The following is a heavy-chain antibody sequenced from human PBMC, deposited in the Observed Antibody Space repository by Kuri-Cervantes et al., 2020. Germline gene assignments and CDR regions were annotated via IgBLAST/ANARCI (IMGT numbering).Heavy chain of an antibody. CDR2: ISYDGSNK. CDR3: AKAEIGSSSYY. Sequence: SCKASGYTFTSYYMHWVRQAPGKGLEWVAVISYDGSNKYYADSVKGRFTISRDNSKNTLYLQMNSLRAEDTAVYYCAKAEIGSSSYYWGQGTLVTVSS. CDR1: GYTFTSYY. V-gene: IGHV3-30*18. J-gene: IGHJ4*02. D-gene: IGHD6-13*01.